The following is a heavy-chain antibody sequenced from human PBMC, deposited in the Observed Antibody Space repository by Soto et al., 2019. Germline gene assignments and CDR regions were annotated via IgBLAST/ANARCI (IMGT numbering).Heavy chain of an antibody. CDR1: GGTFSSYA. CDR2: IIPIFGTA. J-gene: IGHJ5*02. Sequence: QVQLVQSGAEVKKPGSSVKVSCKASGGTFSSYAISWVRQAPGRGLEWMGGIIPIFGTANYAQKFQGRVTITADESTSTAYMELSSLRSEDTAVYYCARGSRYHRIAAAGTYNWFDPWGQGTLVTVSS. V-gene: IGHV1-69*01. CDR3: ARGSRYHRIAAAGTYNWFDP. D-gene: IGHD6-13*01.